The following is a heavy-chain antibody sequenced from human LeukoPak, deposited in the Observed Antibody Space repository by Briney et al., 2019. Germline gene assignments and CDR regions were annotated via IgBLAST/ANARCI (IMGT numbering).Heavy chain of an antibody. D-gene: IGHD3-22*01. V-gene: IGHV3-53*01. CDR3: AKDLSYDSSGYYYGSDFDY. CDR1: GFTVSRNY. J-gene: IGHJ4*02. CDR2: FFSGGTT. Sequence: GGSLRLSCAASGFTVSRNYMSWVRQAPGKGLEWVSVFFSGGTTYYADSVKGRFAISRDTSKNTLYLQMNSLRAEDTAVYYCAKDLSYDSSGYYYGSDFDYWGQGTLVTVSS.